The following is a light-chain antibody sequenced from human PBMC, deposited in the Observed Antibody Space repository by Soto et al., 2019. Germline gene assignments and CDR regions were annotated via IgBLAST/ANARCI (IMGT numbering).Light chain of an antibody. J-gene: IGKJ1*01. Sequence: EIVMTQSPATLSVSPGERATLSCRASQSVGSNLAWYQQKPGQAPRLFIYGASNRATGIPARFSGSGSGTDFTLTISSLEPEDFAVYYCQQRSDWPPITFGQGTKVDI. CDR2: GAS. CDR1: QSVGSN. V-gene: IGKV3-11*01. CDR3: QQRSDWPPIT.